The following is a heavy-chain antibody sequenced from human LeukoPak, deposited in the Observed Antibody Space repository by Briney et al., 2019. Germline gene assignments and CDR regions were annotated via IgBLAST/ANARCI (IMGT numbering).Heavy chain of an antibody. V-gene: IGHV4-61*01. CDR3: ASIFYDSGSGYVIDY. D-gene: IGHD3-22*01. Sequence: PSQTLSLTCTVSGGSISSGSYYWSWIRQPPGKGLEWIGYIYYSGSTNYNPSLKSRVTISVDTSKNQFSLKLSSVTAADTAVYYRASIFYDSGSGYVIDYWGQGTLVTVSS. J-gene: IGHJ4*02. CDR2: IYYSGST. CDR1: GGSISSGSYY.